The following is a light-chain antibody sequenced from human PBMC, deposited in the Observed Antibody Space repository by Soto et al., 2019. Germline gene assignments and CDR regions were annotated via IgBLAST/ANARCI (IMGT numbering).Light chain of an antibody. V-gene: IGKV1-27*01. CDR1: QDISVY. CDR2: SAS. Sequence: DIQMTQSPSSLSASVEDRVTITCRASQDISVYLAWYQQKPGKVPKILIYSASTLKSGIPSRFSGSGSGTEFTLTISSLQPEDVATYYCQKFNTAPLTFGQGTRLEIK. J-gene: IGKJ5*01. CDR3: QKFNTAPLT.